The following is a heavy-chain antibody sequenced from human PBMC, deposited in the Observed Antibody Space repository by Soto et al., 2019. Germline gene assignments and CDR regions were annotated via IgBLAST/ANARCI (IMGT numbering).Heavy chain of an antibody. J-gene: IGHJ4*02. CDR3: ARARYDSSGYYYAIFDY. CDR2: ISAYNGNT. V-gene: IGHV1-18*01. D-gene: IGHD3-22*01. Sequence: VASVKVSCKASGYTFTSYVISWVRQAPGQGLEWMGWISAYNGNTNYAQKLQGRVTMTTDASTSTAYMELRSLRSDDTAVYYCARARYDSSGYYYAIFDYWGQGTLVTVSS. CDR1: GYTFTSYV.